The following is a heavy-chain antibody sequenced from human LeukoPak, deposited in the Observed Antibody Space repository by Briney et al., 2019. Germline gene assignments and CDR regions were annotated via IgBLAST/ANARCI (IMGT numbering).Heavy chain of an antibody. Sequence: SETLSLTCTVSGGSISTYYWSWIRQPPGKGLEWIGRIHTSGSTDHNPSLESRVTMSVDTSRNQFSLKLSSVTAADTAVYYCAREGSMTARPFVSIDYWGQGTLVTVSS. J-gene: IGHJ4*02. CDR2: IHTSGST. CDR3: AREGSMTARPFVSIDY. D-gene: IGHD6-6*01. V-gene: IGHV4-4*07. CDR1: GGSISTYY.